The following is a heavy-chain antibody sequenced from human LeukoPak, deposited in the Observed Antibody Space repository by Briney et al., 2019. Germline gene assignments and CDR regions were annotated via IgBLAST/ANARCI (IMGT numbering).Heavy chain of an antibody. D-gene: IGHD3-3*01. V-gene: IGHV3-15*01. CDR1: GFTFSNAY. J-gene: IGHJ4*02. Sequence: GGSLRLSCAASGFTFSNAYMSWVRQAPGKGLEWVGRIKSKTDGGTTDYAAPVKGRFTISRDDSKNTLYLQMNSLKTEDTAVYYCTTDLLTIFGVTNNYRGKGTLVTVSS. CDR3: TTDLLTIFGVTNNY. CDR2: IKSKTDGGTT.